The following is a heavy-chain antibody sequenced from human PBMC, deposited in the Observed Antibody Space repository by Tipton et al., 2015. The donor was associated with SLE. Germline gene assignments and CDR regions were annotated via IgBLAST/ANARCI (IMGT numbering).Heavy chain of an antibody. V-gene: IGHV4-34*01. J-gene: IGHJ4*02. CDR1: GGSFSGYY. D-gene: IGHD1-26*01. CDR2: TNHSGST. Sequence: TLSLTYTVYGGSFSGYYWSWIRQPPVKGLEWIGETNHSGSTNYNPSLKSLVTTSLDTSKNQFCLKLSSVTASDTAVYYCARDAGATDYWGQGTLVTVSS. CDR3: ARDAGATDY.